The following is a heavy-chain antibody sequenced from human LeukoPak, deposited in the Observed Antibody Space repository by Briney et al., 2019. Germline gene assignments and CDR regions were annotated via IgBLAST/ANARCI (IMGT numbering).Heavy chain of an antibody. J-gene: IGHJ4*02. CDR2: IYYRGHT. D-gene: IGHD4/OR15-4a*01. CDR1: GVSISRSNFY. CDR3: AGGWLPANNDF. V-gene: IGHV4-39*07. Sequence: KPAETLSLTCTVSGVSISRSNFYGGWIRPPPGGGLEWMGCIYYRGHTLYHASLKRQVSISIDTSKNHFSLSLTSVPAADTAVYYCAGGWLPANNDFWGQGTLVTVSA.